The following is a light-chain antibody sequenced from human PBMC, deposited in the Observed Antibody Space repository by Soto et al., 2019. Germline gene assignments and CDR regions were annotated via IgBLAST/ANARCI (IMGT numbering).Light chain of an antibody. Sequence: DIVMTQSPDSPAVSLGERATIYCKSSQSVLHSSNNKDYLAWYQQKPGQSPKLLIYWASTRESGVPDRFSGSGSATEFTLTISSLQAEDVAVYYCQQYYSTPFTFGPGTKVDIK. CDR3: QQYYSTPFT. V-gene: IGKV4-1*01. J-gene: IGKJ3*01. CDR2: WAS. CDR1: QSVLHSSNNKDY.